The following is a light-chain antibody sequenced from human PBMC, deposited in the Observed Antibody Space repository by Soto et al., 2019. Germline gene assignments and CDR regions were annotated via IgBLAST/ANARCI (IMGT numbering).Light chain of an antibody. CDR1: QSILYNSNNKNY. J-gene: IGKJ1*01. CDR3: QQYYSTPPT. Sequence: DIVMTQSPDSLAVSLGERATINCKSSQSILYNSNNKNYLAWYQQKPGQPPKLLIYWASTRESGVPDRFSGSGSGTEFTLTISGLQAEDVAVYHCQQYYSTPPTFGQGTKVEIK. CDR2: WAS. V-gene: IGKV4-1*01.